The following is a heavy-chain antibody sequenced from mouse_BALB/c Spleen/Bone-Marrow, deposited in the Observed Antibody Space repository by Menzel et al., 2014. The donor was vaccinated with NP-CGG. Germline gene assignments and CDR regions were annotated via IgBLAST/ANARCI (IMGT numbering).Heavy chain of an antibody. Sequence: EVMLVESGPELVKPGASVKISCKASGYPFTDYNMHWVKQSHGKSLEWIGYIYPHTSDTGYNQKFRNKAALTVGISSSTAYMVLRSLTSEDSAVYYCVRAPPITSVVTRDYWGQGTTLTVSS. CDR1: GYPFTDYN. CDR3: VRAPPITSVVTRDY. D-gene: IGHD1-1*01. V-gene: IGHV1S29*02. CDR2: IYPHTSDT. J-gene: IGHJ2*01.